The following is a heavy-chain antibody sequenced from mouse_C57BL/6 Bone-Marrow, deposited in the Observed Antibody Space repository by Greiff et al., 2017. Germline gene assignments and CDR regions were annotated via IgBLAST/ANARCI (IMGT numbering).Heavy chain of an antibody. CDR3: ARDGWLPFAY. J-gene: IGHJ3*01. D-gene: IGHD2-3*01. V-gene: IGHV5-4*01. Sequence: EVQLQQSGGGLVKPGGSLKLSCAASGFTFSSYAMSWVRQTPEKRLEWVATISDGGSYTYYPDNVKGRFTISRDNAKNNLYLQMSHLKSEDTAMYYCARDGWLPFAYWGQGTLVTVSA. CDR1: GFTFSSYA. CDR2: ISDGGSYT.